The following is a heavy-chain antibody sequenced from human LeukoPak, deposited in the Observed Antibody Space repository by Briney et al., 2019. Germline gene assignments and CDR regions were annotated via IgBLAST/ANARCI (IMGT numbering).Heavy chain of an antibody. CDR1: GFTFSSYS. J-gene: IGHJ4*02. V-gene: IGHV3-21*01. CDR3: AKDSGQQLDYFDY. CDR2: ISSSSSYI. D-gene: IGHD6-13*01. Sequence: GGSLRLSCAASGFTFSSYSMNWVRQAPGKGLEWVSSISSSSSYIYYADTVKGRFTISRDNPKNTLYLQMNSLRAEDTAVYYCAKDSGQQLDYFDYWGQGTLVTVSS.